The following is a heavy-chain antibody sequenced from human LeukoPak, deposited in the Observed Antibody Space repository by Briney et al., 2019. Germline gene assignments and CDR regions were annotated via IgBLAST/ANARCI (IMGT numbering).Heavy chain of an antibody. CDR2: INPGNGDT. V-gene: IGHV1-3*03. D-gene: IGHD2-2*02. Sequence: ASVKVSCKTSGYSFTSQDMHWVRQAPGQSLEWMGCINPGNGDTKYSQEFQGRVTITRDTSATTAYMELSSLRSDDLAVYFCTLYNYWGQGTLVTVSS. J-gene: IGHJ4*02. CDR1: GYSFTSQD. CDR3: TLYNY.